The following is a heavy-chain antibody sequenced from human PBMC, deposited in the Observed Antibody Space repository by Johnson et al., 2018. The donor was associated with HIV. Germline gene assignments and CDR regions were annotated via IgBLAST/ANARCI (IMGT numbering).Heavy chain of an antibody. Sequence: QVQLVESGGGVVQPGRSLRVSCGASGFTFSSYGMHWVRQAPGKGLEWVAVISYDGSNKYYADSVKGRFTISRDNSKNTLYLQMNSLRAEDTAVYYCAKEGSGYFHAFDIWGQGTMVTVSS. V-gene: IGHV3-30*18. CDR3: AKEGSGYFHAFDI. J-gene: IGHJ3*02. CDR2: ISYDGSNK. CDR1: GFTFSSYG. D-gene: IGHD3-22*01.